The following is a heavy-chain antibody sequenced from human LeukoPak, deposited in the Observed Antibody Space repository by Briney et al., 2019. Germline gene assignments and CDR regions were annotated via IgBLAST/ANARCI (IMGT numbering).Heavy chain of an antibody. J-gene: IGHJ4*02. CDR2: ISAYNGNT. CDR1: GYTFTSYG. CDR3: ARDAGRLTMIVVVPDY. V-gene: IGHV1-18*01. D-gene: IGHD3-22*01. Sequence: ASVKVSCKASGYTFTSYGISWVRQAPGQGLEWMGWISAYNGNTNYAQKLQGRVTMTTDTSTSTAYMELRSLRSDDTAVYYCARDAGRLTMIVVVPDYWGQGTLVTVSS.